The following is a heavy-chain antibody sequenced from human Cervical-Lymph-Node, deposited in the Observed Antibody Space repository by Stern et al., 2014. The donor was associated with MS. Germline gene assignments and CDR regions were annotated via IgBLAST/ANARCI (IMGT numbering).Heavy chain of an antibody. V-gene: IGHV4-31*03. CDR3: MRGDY. Sequence: QLQLQESGPGLVKPSQTLSLTCTVSGASIKTIGYFWSWVRQPPGKGLDWIGFISHSGVTFYNETLKSRVTLSQDTSANQFSLRLTSVTAADTALYFCMRGDYWGRGILVAVSS. J-gene: IGHJ4*02. CDR2: ISHSGVT. CDR1: GASIKTIGYF.